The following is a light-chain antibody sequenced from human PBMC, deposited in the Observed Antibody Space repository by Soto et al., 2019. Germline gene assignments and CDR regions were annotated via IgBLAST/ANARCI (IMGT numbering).Light chain of an antibody. CDR2: GAS. CDR3: QQFHNWPLT. Sequence: EIVMTQSPATLSVSPGEGATLSCRASQSVNSKVAWYQQKSGQAPRLLIYGASTRASGTPARFSGSGSGTEFTLTISSLQSEDFAVYFCQQFHNWPLTFGGGTKVEIK. CDR1: QSVNSK. V-gene: IGKV3-15*01. J-gene: IGKJ4*01.